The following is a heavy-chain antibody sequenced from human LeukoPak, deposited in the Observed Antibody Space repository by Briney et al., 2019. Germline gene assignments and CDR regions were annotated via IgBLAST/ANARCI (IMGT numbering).Heavy chain of an antibody. CDR1: CGSISSGDYY. CDR2: IYYSGST. J-gene: IGHJ4*02. V-gene: IGHV4-30-4*01. Sequence: SETLSLTCTVSCGSISSGDYYWTWILQPPRKDLERIGYIYYSGSTYYNPSLKSRLTISVDTSKKQFSLKLTSVTAADTAVYFCARGVGSSWYGDWGQGTLVTVSS. CDR3: ARGVGSSWYGD. D-gene: IGHD6-13*01.